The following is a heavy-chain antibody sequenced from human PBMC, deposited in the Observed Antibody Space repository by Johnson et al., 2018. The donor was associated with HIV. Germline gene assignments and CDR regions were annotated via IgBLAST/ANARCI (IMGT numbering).Heavy chain of an antibody. Sequence: VQLVESGGGVVQPGRSLRLSCAASGFIFSSYAMHWVRQAPGKGLVWVSRTNSDGSSTNYADSVKGRFTISRDNAKNTLYLQMNSLRAEDTAVFYCARDAKVGYGDAFDIWGHGTMVTVSS. CDR2: TNSDGSST. CDR1: GFIFSSYA. V-gene: IGHV3-74*01. CDR3: ARDAKVGYGDAFDI. D-gene: IGHD5-12*01. J-gene: IGHJ3*02.